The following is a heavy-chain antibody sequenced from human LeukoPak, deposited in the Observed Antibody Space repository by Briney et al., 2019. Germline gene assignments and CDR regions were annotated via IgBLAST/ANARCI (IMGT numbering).Heavy chain of an antibody. V-gene: IGHV4-30-2*05. CDR2: IYYSGST. CDR1: GGSISSGGYS. Sequence: SETLSLTCAVSGGSISSGGYSWSWIRQPPGKGLEWIGYIYYSGSTYYNPSLKSRVTISVDTSKNQFSLKLSSVTAADTAVYYCASLYGSGSYDDYWGQGTLVTVSS. J-gene: IGHJ4*02. D-gene: IGHD3-10*01. CDR3: ASLYGSGSYDDY.